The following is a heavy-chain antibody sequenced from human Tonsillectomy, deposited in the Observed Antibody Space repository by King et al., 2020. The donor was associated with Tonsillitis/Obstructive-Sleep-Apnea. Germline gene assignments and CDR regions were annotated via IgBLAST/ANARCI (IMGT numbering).Heavy chain of an antibody. Sequence: VQLQQWGAGLLKPSETLSLTCAVYGESFSGHYWSWIRQPPGKGLEWIGENNHSGSTNYNPSLKSRVTISVDTSKNQFSLNLSSVTAADTAVYYCARRHSVTVVPFDYWGQGTLVTVSS. D-gene: IGHD1-20*01. V-gene: IGHV4-34*01. CDR1: GESFSGHY. CDR2: NNHSGST. CDR3: ARRHSVTVVPFDY. J-gene: IGHJ4*02.